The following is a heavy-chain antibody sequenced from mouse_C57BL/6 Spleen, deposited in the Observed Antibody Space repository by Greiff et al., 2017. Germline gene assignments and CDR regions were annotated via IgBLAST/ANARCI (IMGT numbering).Heavy chain of an antibody. J-gene: IGHJ4*01. CDR1: GFTFTDYY. D-gene: IGHD2-1*01. CDR3: ARDIYHRNYLYYAMEY. CDR2: IRTNANGYTT. Sequence: EVQGVESGGGLVQPGGSLSLSCAASGFTFTDYYMSWVRQPPGQALEWLGFIRTNANGYTTEYSSSVKGRFTISRDTYPSILYLHRHALRAEDSVTYNCARDIYHRNYLYYAMEYSGHKNSDSVSS. V-gene: IGHV7-3*01.